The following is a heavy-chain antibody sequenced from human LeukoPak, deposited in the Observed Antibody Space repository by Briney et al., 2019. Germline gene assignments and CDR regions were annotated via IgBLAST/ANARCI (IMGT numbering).Heavy chain of an antibody. CDR1: GFTFSSYW. D-gene: IGHD3-10*01. CDR2: IKQDGSEK. J-gene: IGHJ5*02. CDR3: ARDLGPVRMVRGVNNWFDP. Sequence: GGSLRLSCAASGFTFSSYWMSWVRQAPGKGLEWVANIKQDGSEKYYVDSVKGRFTISRDNAKNSLYLQMNSLRAEDTAVYYCARDLGPVRMVRGVNNWFDPWGQGTLVTVSS. V-gene: IGHV3-7*01.